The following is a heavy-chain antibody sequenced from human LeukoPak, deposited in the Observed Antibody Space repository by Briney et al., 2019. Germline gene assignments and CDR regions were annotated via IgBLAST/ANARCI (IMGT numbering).Heavy chain of an antibody. CDR2: IYTSGST. CDR1: GGSISSSNW. CDR3: ARESGTTDY. Sequence: SETLSLTCAVSGGSISSSNWWSWVRQPPGKGLEWIGRIYTSGSTNYNPSLKSRVTISVDTSKNQFSLKLSSVTAADTAVYYCARESGTTDYWGQGTLVTVSS. V-gene: IGHV4-4*02. J-gene: IGHJ4*02. D-gene: IGHD2-2*01.